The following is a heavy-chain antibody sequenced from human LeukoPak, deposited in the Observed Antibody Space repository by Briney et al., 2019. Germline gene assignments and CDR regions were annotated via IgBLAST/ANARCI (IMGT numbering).Heavy chain of an antibody. D-gene: IGHD2-2*01. Sequence: GGSLRLSCAASGFTFSSYEMNWVRQAPGKRLEWVSYISSSGSTIYYADSVKGRFTISRDNAKNSLYLQMNSLRAEDTAVYYCARDRRYCSSTSCSQNNWFDPWGQGTLVTVSS. CDR3: ARDRRYCSSTSCSQNNWFDP. V-gene: IGHV3-48*03. J-gene: IGHJ5*02. CDR1: GFTFSSYE. CDR2: ISSSGSTI.